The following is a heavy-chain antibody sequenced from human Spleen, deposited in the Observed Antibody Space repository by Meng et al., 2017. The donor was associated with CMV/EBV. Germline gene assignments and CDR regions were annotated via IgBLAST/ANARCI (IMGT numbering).Heavy chain of an antibody. CDR3: ARGGTYCGGDCYSPFDP. Sequence: SSCSGGYYWPWIRQHPGKGLEWIGYIYNSESTYYNPSFKSRVTISLDTSRNQFSLRLISVTAADTAVYFCARGGTYCGGDCYSPFDPWGQGTLVTVSS. D-gene: IGHD2-21*01. V-gene: IGHV4-31*02. CDR1: SSCSGGYY. J-gene: IGHJ5*01. CDR2: IYNSEST.